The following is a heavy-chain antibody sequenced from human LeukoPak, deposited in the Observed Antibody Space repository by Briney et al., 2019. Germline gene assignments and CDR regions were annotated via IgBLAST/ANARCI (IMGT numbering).Heavy chain of an antibody. CDR1: GYSSTSYN. Sequence: GASVKVSCKTSGYSSTSYNLHWVRQAPGQRLEWMGIIKPSGTDTKYAQKFQGRVFMTTDTSTSTVYMELSSLKSEDTAVYYCARLRDGYNDAYDIWGQGTMVIVSS. J-gene: IGHJ3*02. CDR2: IKPSGTDT. V-gene: IGHV1-46*01. CDR3: ARLRDGYNDAYDI. D-gene: IGHD5-24*01.